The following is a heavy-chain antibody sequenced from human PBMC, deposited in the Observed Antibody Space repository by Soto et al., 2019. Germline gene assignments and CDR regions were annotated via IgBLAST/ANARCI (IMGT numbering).Heavy chain of an antibody. V-gene: IGHV3-30-3*01. J-gene: IGHJ3*02. CDR3: ASAAGPTATDAFDI. Sequence: GGSLRLSCAASGFTFGTTDMSWVRQAPGEGLEWVAVISYDGSNKYYADSVKGRFTISRDNSKNTLYLQMNSLRAEDTAVYYCASAAGPTATDAFDIWGQGTMVTVSS. CDR2: ISYDGSNK. D-gene: IGHD5-18*01. CDR1: GFTFGTTD.